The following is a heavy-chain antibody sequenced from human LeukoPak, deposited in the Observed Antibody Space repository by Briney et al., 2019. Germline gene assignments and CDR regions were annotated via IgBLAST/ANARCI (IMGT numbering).Heavy chain of an antibody. V-gene: IGHV3-23*01. Sequence: PGGSLRLSSAASGFTFSSYAMSWVRQAPGKGLEWVSAISGSGGSTYYADSVKGRFTISRDNSKNTLYLQMNSLRAEDTAVYYCAKAQGPIVVVTPFDYWGQGTLVTVSS. CDR2: ISGSGGST. D-gene: IGHD3-22*01. CDR1: GFTFSSYA. J-gene: IGHJ4*02. CDR3: AKAQGPIVVVTPFDY.